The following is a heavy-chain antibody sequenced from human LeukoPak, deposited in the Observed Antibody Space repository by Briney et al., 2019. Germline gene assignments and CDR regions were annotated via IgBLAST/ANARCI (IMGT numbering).Heavy chain of an antibody. CDR3: ARSNYDSSFDGVYYFDY. Sequence: SETLSLTCTVSGGSISSYYWSWIRQPAGKGLEWIGRIYTSGSTNYNPSLKSRVTMSVDTSKNQFSLKLSSVTAADTAVYYCARSNYDSSFDGVYYFDYWGQGTLVTVSS. J-gene: IGHJ4*02. V-gene: IGHV4-4*07. CDR2: IYTSGST. D-gene: IGHD3-22*01. CDR1: GGSISSYY.